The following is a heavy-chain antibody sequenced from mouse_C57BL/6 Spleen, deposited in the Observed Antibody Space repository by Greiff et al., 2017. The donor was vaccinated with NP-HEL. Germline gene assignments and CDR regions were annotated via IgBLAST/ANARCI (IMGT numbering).Heavy chain of an antibody. CDR1: GYTFTSYW. D-gene: IGHD1-1*01. Sequence: QVQLKQPGAELVMPGASVKLSCKASGYTFTSYWMHWVKQRPGQGLEWIGEIDPSDSYTNYNQKFKGKSTLTVDKSSSTAYMQLSSLTSEDSAVYYCARKGTGSSRYAMDYWGQGTSVTVSS. CDR2: IDPSDSYT. CDR3: ARKGTGSSRYAMDY. V-gene: IGHV1-69*01. J-gene: IGHJ4*01.